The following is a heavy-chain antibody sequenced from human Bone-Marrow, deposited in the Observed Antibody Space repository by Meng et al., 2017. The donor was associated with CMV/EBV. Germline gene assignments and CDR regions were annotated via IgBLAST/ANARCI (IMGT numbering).Heavy chain of an antibody. CDR3: AREALGFGIFPSAGRWFDP. J-gene: IGHJ5*02. CDR2: IYYSGIT. D-gene: IGHD3-3*01. Sequence: SETLSLTCTVSGGSISSSDYYWGWIRQPPGKGLEWIGSIYYSGITHHNPPVRSRVTISVDTSKNQFSLKLSSVTAADTAVYYCAREALGFGIFPSAGRWFDPCGQGTLVTVSS. CDR1: GGSISSSDYY. V-gene: IGHV4-39*07.